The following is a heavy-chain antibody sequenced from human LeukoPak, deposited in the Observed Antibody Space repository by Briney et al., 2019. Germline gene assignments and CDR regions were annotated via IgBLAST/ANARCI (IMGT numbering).Heavy chain of an antibody. J-gene: IGHJ4*02. Sequence: GGSLRLSCAASGFTFSNYAMSWARQAPGKGLEWVSAISGSGGSTYYADSVKGRFTISRDNSKNTLDLQMNSLRAEDTAVYYCTKGTIRLPFDYWGQGTLVTVSS. V-gene: IGHV3-23*01. D-gene: IGHD4-17*01. CDR2: ISGSGGST. CDR3: TKGTIRLPFDY. CDR1: GFTFSNYA.